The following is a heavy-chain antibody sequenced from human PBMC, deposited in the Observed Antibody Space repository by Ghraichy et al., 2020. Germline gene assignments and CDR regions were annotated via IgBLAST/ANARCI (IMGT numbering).Heavy chain of an antibody. CDR2: VSWSGGST. V-gene: IGHV3-23*01. CDR3: AKGKTTRLDY. Sequence: GGSLRLSCAASGFTFRSYDMSWVRQAPGKGLEWVSTVSWSGGSTYYAASVKGRFTISRDNSKNTLYLQMNSLRAKDTAVYYCAKGKTTRLDYWGQGALVTASS. CDR1: GFTFRSYD. J-gene: IGHJ4*02. D-gene: IGHD4-17*01.